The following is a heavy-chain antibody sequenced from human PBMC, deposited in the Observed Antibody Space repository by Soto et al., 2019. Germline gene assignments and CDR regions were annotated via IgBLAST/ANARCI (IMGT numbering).Heavy chain of an antibody. CDR1: GGSISSGYYF. Sequence: QVQLQESGPGLVKPSQTLSLTCTVSGGSISSGYYFCTWIRQLPGKGLEWIGYISYSGSTQYNPSLKSRVTMSVDTSENQSSLKLSSVTAADTAVYYCARESDWPRGYFESWGQGALVTVSS. V-gene: IGHV4-31*03. J-gene: IGHJ4*02. CDR3: ARESDWPRGYFES. D-gene: IGHD2-21*01. CDR2: ISYSGST.